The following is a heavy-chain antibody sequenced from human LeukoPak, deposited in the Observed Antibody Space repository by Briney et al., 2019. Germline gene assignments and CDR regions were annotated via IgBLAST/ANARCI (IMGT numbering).Heavy chain of an antibody. V-gene: IGHV3-23*01. CDR2: ITSSGA. J-gene: IGHJ4*02. Sequence: GGSLRLSCAASGFAFSDYAMSWVRQAPGKGLEWVSSITSSGAYYADSVKGRFTISRDNSQNTLYLHMNSLRAEDTALYYCATVRGAYRDYWGQGTLVTVSS. CDR3: ATVRGAYRDY. D-gene: IGHD4/OR15-4a*01. CDR1: GFAFSDYA.